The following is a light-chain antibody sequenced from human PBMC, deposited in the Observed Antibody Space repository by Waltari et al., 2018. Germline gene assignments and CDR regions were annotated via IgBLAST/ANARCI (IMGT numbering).Light chain of an antibody. J-gene: IGLJ2*01. CDR3: CSYAGRHPYV. V-gene: IGLV2-23*02. Sequence: QSALTQPASVSGSPGQSITISCTGTTIDFGTYNLVSWYQQHPGKAPKLIVYDVNQRPSGVSNRFSGSKSGNTASLTISGLQTEDEADYYCCSYAGRHPYVFGGGTKLTVL. CDR2: DVN. CDR1: TIDFGTYNL.